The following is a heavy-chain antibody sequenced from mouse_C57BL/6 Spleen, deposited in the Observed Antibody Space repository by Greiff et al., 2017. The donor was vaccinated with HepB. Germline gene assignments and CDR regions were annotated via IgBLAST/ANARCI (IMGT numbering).Heavy chain of an antibody. D-gene: IGHD5-2*01. J-gene: IGHJ3*01. CDR1: GFTFSNYW. V-gene: IGHV6-3*01. Sequence: EVQRVESGGGLVQPGGSMKLSCVASGFTFSNYWMNWVRQSPEKGLEWVAQIRLKSDNYATHYAESVKGRFTISRDDSKSSVYLQMNNLRAEDTGIYYCTSEYALAYWGQGTLVTVSA. CDR3: TSEYALAY. CDR2: IRLKSDNYAT.